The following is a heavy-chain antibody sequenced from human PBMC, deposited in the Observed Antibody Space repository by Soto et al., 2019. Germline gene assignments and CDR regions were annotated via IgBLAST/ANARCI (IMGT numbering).Heavy chain of an antibody. D-gene: IGHD3-3*01. CDR1: GFTFSSYS. CDR3: ARENVLAYYDFWSGYQASDY. J-gene: IGHJ4*02. CDR2: ISSSSSYI. Sequence: PGGSLRLSCAASGFTFSSYSMNWVRQAPGKGLEWVSFISSSSSYIYYAYSVKCRFTISRDNAKNSLYLQLNSLRAVDTAVYYFARENVLAYYDFWSGYQASDYWGQGTLVTVSS. V-gene: IGHV3-21*05.